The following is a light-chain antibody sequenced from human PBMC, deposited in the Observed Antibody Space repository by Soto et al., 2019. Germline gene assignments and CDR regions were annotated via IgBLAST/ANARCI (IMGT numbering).Light chain of an antibody. CDR1: SSDVGGYNY. J-gene: IGLJ1*01. CDR3: SSYAGNNNLV. Sequence: QSALTQPPSASGSPGQSVTISCTGTSSDVGGYNYVSWYQHHPGKAPKLMIYEVNKRPSEVPDRFSASKSGNTASLTVSGLKAEDEADYYCSSYAGNNNLVFGTGTELTVL. V-gene: IGLV2-8*01. CDR2: EVN.